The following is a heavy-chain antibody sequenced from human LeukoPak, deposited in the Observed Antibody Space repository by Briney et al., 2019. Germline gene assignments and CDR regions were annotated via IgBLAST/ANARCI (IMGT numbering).Heavy chain of an antibody. Sequence: GGTLRLSCAASGFTFRNSWMSWVRQAPGKGLEWIGRIKKKTEGGPTDYAAPVKGRFTISRDDSKNTLYLQMNSLKTEDTAVYYCTTAVGGTEDFDYWGQGTLVTVSS. CDR1: GFTFRNSW. J-gene: IGHJ4*02. D-gene: IGHD1-26*01. CDR3: TTAVGGTEDFDY. V-gene: IGHV3-15*01. CDR2: IKKKTEGGPT.